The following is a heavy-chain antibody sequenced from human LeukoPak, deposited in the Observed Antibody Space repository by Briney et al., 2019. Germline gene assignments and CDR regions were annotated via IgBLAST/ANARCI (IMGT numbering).Heavy chain of an antibody. D-gene: IGHD3-3*01. CDR3: ARHLGYYDFWSGYRDY. Sequence: PGGSLRLSCAASGFTFSNYEMYWIRQPPGKGLEWIGSIYYSGSTYYSPSLKSRVTISVDTSKNQFSLKLSSVTAADTAVYYCARHLGYYDFWSGYRDYWGQGTLVTVSS. CDR2: IYYSGST. J-gene: IGHJ4*02. V-gene: IGHV4-39*01. CDR1: GFTFSNYE.